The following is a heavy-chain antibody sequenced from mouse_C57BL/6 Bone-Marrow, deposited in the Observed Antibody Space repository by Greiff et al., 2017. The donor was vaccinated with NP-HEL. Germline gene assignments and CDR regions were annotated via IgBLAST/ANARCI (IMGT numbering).Heavy chain of an antibody. Sequence: EVKLMESGGGLVQPKGSLKLSCAASGFSFNTYAMNWVRQAPGKGLEWVARIRSKSNNYATYYADSVKDRFTISRDDSESMLYLQMNNLKTEDTAMYYCVGHYYGSSLYYAMDYWGQGTSVTVSS. V-gene: IGHV10-1*01. J-gene: IGHJ4*01. D-gene: IGHD1-1*01. CDR3: VGHYYGSSLYYAMDY. CDR1: GFSFNTYA. CDR2: IRSKSNNYAT.